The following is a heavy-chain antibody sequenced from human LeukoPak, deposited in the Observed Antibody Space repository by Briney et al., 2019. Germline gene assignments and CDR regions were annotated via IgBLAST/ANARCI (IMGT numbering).Heavy chain of an antibody. V-gene: IGHV4-4*02. Sequence: KPSETLSVTCAVSGASISGIYWWSWVRQPPGGGLEWIAEIHHSGSTHYNPSLKSRVTVSIDKSRNQLSLKLNSVTAADTAVYYCARHGNFWFDPRGQGALVTVSS. D-gene: IGHD4-23*01. CDR3: ARHGNFWFDP. CDR2: IHHSGST. J-gene: IGHJ5*02. CDR1: GASISGIYW.